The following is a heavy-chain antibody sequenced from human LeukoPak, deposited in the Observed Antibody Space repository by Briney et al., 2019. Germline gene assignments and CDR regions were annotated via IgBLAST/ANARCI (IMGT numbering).Heavy chain of an antibody. D-gene: IGHD4-17*01. J-gene: IGHJ4*02. CDR3: ARGEDYGAHN. V-gene: IGHV4-34*01. CDR1: GGSFSGYY. Sequence: SETLSLTCAVYGGSFSGYYWSWIRQPPGKGLEWIGEINHSGSTNYNPSLKSRVTISVDTSKNKFSLKLSSVTAADTAVYYCARGEDYGAHNWGQGTLVTVSS. CDR2: INHSGST.